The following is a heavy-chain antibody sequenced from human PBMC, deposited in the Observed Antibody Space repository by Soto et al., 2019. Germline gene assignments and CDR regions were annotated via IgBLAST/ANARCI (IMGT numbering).Heavy chain of an antibody. D-gene: IGHD3-3*01. CDR3: ARDIEEYYDFWSRFDP. J-gene: IGHJ5*02. V-gene: IGHV4-4*07. CDR1: GDSISSYY. Sequence: PSETLSLTCTVSGDSISSYYWSWIRQPAGKGLEWIGRIYTSGSTNYNPSLKSRVTMSVDTSKNQFSLKLSSVTAADTAVYYCARDIEEYYDFWSRFDPWGQGTLVTVSS. CDR2: IYTSGST.